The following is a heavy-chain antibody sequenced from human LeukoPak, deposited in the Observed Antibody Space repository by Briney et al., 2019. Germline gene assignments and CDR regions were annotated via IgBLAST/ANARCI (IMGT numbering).Heavy chain of an antibody. V-gene: IGHV4-61*02. CDR3: ARGGGDQLPPYRFDP. CDR2: IYISGST. CDR1: GGSISSGGYY. D-gene: IGHD2-2*01. Sequence: TLSLTCTVSGGSISSGGYYWSWIRQPAGKGLEWIGRIYISGSTNYNPSLKSRVTMSVDTSKNQFSLKLSSVTAADTAVYYCARGGGDQLPPYRFDPWGQGTLVTVSS. J-gene: IGHJ5*02.